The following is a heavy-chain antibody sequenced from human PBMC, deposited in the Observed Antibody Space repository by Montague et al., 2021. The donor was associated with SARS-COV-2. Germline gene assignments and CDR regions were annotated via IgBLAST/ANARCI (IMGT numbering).Heavy chain of an antibody. Sequence: SLRLSCAASVFTFDDYAMHLVRQAPVKGLAWVSGISWNSVGYADSVKGRFTISRDNAKNSLYLQMNSLRAEDTALYYCAKALSGRRRFLTGYYGPGYWGQGTLVTVSS. CDR3: AKALSGRRRFLTGYYGPGY. CDR1: VFTFDDYA. V-gene: IGHV3-9*01. J-gene: IGHJ4*02. CDR2: ISWNSV. D-gene: IGHD3-9*01.